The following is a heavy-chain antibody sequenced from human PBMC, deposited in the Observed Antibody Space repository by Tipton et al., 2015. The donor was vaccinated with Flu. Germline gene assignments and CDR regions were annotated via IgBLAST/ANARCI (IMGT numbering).Heavy chain of an antibody. Sequence: TLSLTCTVSSGSIRSTNYFCAWIRQPPGKRLELIGSIYPSGTTYYNPSLKSRVTISVDTSKSRFSLMLRSVTAADTAVYYCARLSYYDVDLKNFYFDYWGQGALVTVSS. CDR2: IYPSGTT. V-gene: IGHV4-39*01. CDR1: SGSIRSTNYF. CDR3: ARLSYYDVDLKNFYFDY. D-gene: IGHD3-10*02. J-gene: IGHJ4*02.